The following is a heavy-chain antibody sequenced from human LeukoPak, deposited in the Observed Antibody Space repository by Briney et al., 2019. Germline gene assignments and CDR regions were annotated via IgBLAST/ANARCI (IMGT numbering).Heavy chain of an antibody. CDR2: IYYSGST. D-gene: IGHD6-6*01. V-gene: IGHV4-39*07. CDR3: ARGLPLEYSSSSVIFDP. Sequence: PSETLSLTCTVSGGSISSSSYYWGWIRQPPGKGLEWIGSIYYSGSTYYNPSLKSRVTISVDTSKNQFSLKLSSVTAADTAVYYCARGLPLEYSSSSVIFDPWGQGTLVTVSS. J-gene: IGHJ5*02. CDR1: GGSISSSSYY.